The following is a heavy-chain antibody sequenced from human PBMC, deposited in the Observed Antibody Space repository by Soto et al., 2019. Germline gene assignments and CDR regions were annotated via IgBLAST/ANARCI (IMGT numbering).Heavy chain of an antibody. V-gene: IGHV1-24*01. J-gene: IGHJ4*02. CDR1: GYTLTELS. CDR2: FDPEDGET. D-gene: IGHD3-22*01. Sequence: ASVKVSCKVSGYTLTELSMHWVRQAPGKGLEWMGGFDPEDGETIYAQKFQGRVTMTEDTSTDTAYMELSSLRSEDTAVYYCATVSDYYDSSGYYYNYFDYWGQGTLVTVS. CDR3: ATVSDYYDSSGYYYNYFDY.